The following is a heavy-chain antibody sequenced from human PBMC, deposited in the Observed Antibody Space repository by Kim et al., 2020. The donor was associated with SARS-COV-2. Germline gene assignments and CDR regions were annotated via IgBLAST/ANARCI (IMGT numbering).Heavy chain of an antibody. V-gene: IGHV1-69*13. CDR3: AREGTRGIAAAGLDY. J-gene: IGHJ4*02. CDR1: GGTFSSYA. CDR2: IIPIFGTA. D-gene: IGHD6-13*01. Sequence: SVKVSCKASGGTFSSYAISWVRQAPGQGLEWMGGIIPIFGTANYAQKFQGRVTITADESTSTAYMELSSLRSEDTAVYYCAREGTRGIAAAGLDYWGQGTLVTVSS.